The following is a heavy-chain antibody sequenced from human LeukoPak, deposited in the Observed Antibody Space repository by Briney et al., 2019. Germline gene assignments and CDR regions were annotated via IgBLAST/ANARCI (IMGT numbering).Heavy chain of an antibody. CDR2: ISGSGGRT. CDR1: GFTFSSYA. Sequence: GGSLRLSCAASGFTFSSYAMTWGRQAPGKGLEWVSGISGSGGRTNYADSVKGRFTISRDNSKNTLYLQMNSLRAEDTAVYYCAKGLGLPPRVDHWGQGTLVTVSS. V-gene: IGHV3-23*01. D-gene: IGHD5/OR15-5a*01. CDR3: AKGLGLPPRVDH. J-gene: IGHJ4*02.